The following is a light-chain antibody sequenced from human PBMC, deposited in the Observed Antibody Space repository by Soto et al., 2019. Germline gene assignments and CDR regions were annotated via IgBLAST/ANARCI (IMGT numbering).Light chain of an antibody. V-gene: IGKV3-20*01. CDR1: QSVSNN. CDR2: GAS. CDR3: QQYVSSPQT. J-gene: IGKJ1*01. Sequence: ELVSTQSPPTLALPRFKKATLFCRASQSVSNNLAWFQQKPGQAPRLLIYGASNRATGIPDRFSGSGSGTDFTLTISRLEPEDFAMYFCQQYVSSPQTFGQGTKVDIK.